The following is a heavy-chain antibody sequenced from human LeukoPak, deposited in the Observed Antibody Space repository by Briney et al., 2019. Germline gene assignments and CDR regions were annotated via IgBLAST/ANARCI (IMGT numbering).Heavy chain of an antibody. J-gene: IGHJ4*02. V-gene: IGHV1-46*01. CDR2: INPSGGST. CDR1: GYTFTGYY. D-gene: IGHD2-15*01. Sequence: ASVKVSCKASGYTFTGYYMHWVRQAPGQGLEWMGIINPSGGSTSYAQKFQGRVTMTRDTSTSTVYMELSSLRSEDTAVYYCARDLTPSKILSHFDYWGQGTLVTVSS. CDR3: ARDLTPSKILSHFDY.